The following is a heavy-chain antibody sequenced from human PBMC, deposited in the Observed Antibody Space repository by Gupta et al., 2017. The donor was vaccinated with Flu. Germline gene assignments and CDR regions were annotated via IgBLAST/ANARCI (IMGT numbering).Heavy chain of an antibody. CDR2: IWYDENYK. J-gene: IGHJ4*02. V-gene: IGHV3-33*06. Sequence: QVKLVESGGAVVQPGGSRRLSGSTSGFTFSSSAMNWVRQAPGKGLEWVAVIWYDENYKYYADSFKGRFTISRDNSQDTVYLQMNSLRAEDTALYYCAKSVYCAGGNCYSPSGHWGQGTQVTVSS. CDR3: AKSVYCAGGNCYSPSGH. D-gene: IGHD2-8*02. CDR1: GFTFSSSA.